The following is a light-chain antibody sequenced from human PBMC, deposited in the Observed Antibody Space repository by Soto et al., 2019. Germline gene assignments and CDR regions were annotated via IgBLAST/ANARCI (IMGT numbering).Light chain of an antibody. CDR1: QSISSH. V-gene: IGKV1-39*01. CDR3: QQRYSMPLT. J-gene: IGKJ3*01. CDR2: EAA. Sequence: DIQMTQSPSSLSASVGDRVTITCRASQSISSHLNWYQQKPGKAPQLLIYEAASLQGGVPSRFSGGGSGTDFSLSISRLQAADFAIYYCQQRYSMPLTFGPGTRVDIK.